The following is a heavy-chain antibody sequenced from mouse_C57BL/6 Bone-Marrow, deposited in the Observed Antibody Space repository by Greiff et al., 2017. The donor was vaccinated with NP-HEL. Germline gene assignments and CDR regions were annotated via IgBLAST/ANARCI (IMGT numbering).Heavy chain of an antibody. V-gene: IGHV1-59*01. Sequence: QVQLQQPGAELVRPGTSVKLSCKASGYTFTSYWMHWVKQRPGQGLEWIGVFDPSVSYTNYNQKFKGKATLTVDSSSSTAYMQLRSLTSEDSAVYYCAIAVGGYFWYFDVWGTVTTVTVSS. CDR1: GYTFTSYW. CDR2: FDPSVSYT. D-gene: IGHD2-3*01. CDR3: AIAVGGYFWYFDV. J-gene: IGHJ1*03.